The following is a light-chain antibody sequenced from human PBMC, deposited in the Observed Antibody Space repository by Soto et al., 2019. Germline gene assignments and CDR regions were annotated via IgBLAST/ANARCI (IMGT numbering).Light chain of an antibody. CDR1: QSLVHSDGNTY. CDR3: MQTTQFPTWT. V-gene: IGKV2-24*01. Sequence: DIVMTQTPLSSPVTLGQPASISCRSSQSLVHSDGNTYLNWLQQRPGQPPRLLIYKISNRLSGVPDRFSGSGAGTEFTLKSSRVEAEDVGVYYCMQTTQFPTWTFGQGTKVEIK. CDR2: KIS. J-gene: IGKJ1*01.